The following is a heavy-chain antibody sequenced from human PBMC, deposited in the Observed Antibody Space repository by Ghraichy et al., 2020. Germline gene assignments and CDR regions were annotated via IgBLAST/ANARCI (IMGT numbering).Heavy chain of an antibody. D-gene: IGHD3-10*01. CDR2: ISSSGAYT. CDR3: ARDRRENYYCPGTSYYGMAV. Sequence: GESLRLSCVGSGFTFNRYSITWVRQAPGKGLEWVSCISSSGAYTYYADSVKGRFTISRDNAQNSLSLQMTSLSAEDTAVYYCARDRRENYYCPGTSYYGMAVWGQGTTVTVSS. CDR1: GFTFNRYS. J-gene: IGHJ6*02. V-gene: IGHV3-21*01.